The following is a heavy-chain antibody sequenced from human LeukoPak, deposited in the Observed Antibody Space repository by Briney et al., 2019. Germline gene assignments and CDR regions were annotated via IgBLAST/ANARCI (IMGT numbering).Heavy chain of an antibody. CDR2: INSNGNST. CDR3: ARDSSREGFDY. D-gene: IGHD3-10*01. V-gene: IGHV3-74*01. J-gene: IGHJ4*02. CDR1: GFTFSSYW. Sequence: GGSLRLSCAASGFTFSSYWMHWVRQAPGKGLVWVSRINSNGNSTSSADSVKSRFTISRDNAKNTLYLQMNSLRAEDTAVYYCARDSSREGFDYWGQGTLVTVSS.